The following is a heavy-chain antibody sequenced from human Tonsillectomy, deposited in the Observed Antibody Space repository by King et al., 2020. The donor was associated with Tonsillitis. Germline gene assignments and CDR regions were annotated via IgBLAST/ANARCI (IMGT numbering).Heavy chain of an antibody. V-gene: IGHV7-4-1*02. CDR3: ARHRRLRFEYFYYGMDV. J-gene: IGHJ6*02. CDR1: GYTFTTYN. D-gene: IGHD5-12*01. CDR2: INTNTGHP. Sequence: VQLVQSGSELKKPGASVRVSCKASGYTFTTYNMNWVRQAPGQGLEWMGWINTNTGHPTYAQGFTGRFVFSFDTSVSTAYLQISSLKADDTAVYYCARHRRLRFEYFYYGMDVWGQGTTVTVSS.